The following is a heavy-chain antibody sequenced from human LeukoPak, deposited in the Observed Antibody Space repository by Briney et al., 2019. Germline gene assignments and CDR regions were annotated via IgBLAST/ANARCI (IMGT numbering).Heavy chain of an antibody. J-gene: IGHJ4*02. CDR2: IYTSGST. CDR1: GGSFSGYY. CDR3: ACGGSYGGWDY. D-gene: IGHD1-26*01. V-gene: IGHV4-59*10. Sequence: SETLSLTCAVYGGSFSGYYWSWIRQPAGKGLEWIGRIYTSGSTNYNPSLKSRVTMSVDTSKNQFSLKLSSVTAADTAVYYCACGGSYGGWDYWGQGTLVTVSS.